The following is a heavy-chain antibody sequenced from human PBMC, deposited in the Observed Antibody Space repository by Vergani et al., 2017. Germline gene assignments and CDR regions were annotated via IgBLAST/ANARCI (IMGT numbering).Heavy chain of an antibody. CDR3: ARDRNYYGDANWFDP. D-gene: IGHD4-17*01. CDR1: GFTFSSYW. Sequence: EVQLLESGGGLVQPGGSLRLSCAASGFTFSSYWMHWVRQAPGKGLVWVSRINSDGSSTSYADSVKGRFTISRDNAKNTLYLQMNSLRAEDTAVYYCARDRNYYGDANWFDPWGQGTLVTVSS. CDR2: INSDGSST. J-gene: IGHJ5*02. V-gene: IGHV3-74*01.